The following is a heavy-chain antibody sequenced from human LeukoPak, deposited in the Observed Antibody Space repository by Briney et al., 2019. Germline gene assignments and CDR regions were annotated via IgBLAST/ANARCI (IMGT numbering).Heavy chain of an antibody. J-gene: IGHJ6*02. D-gene: IGHD2-2*02. CDR2: INYSGNT. CDR3: ATAPILRGEGGEHFKYGMDV. Sequence: SETLSLTCAVSGGSLNSNSYYWGWIRQPPGKGLEWIGSINYSGNTYCNPSLKSRVTISADRFTNHFSLKLTSVTAADTAVYYCATAPILRGEGGEHFKYGMDVWGQGTTVSVSS. V-gene: IGHV4-39*07. CDR1: GGSLNSNSYY.